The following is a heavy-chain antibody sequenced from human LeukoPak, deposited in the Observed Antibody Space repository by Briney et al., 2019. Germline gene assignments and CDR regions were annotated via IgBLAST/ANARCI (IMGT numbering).Heavy chain of an antibody. D-gene: IGHD3-3*01. V-gene: IGHV5-51*01. CDR1: GYSFTSYW. Sequence: GESLQISCKGSGYSFTSYWIGWVRQMPGKGLERMGIIYPGDSDTRYSPSFQGQVTISADKSISTAYLQWSSLKASDTAMYYCARHLPIDYDFWSGYYLAVDEGFDPWGQGTLVTVSS. CDR3: ARHLPIDYDFWSGYYLAVDEGFDP. CDR2: IYPGDSDT. J-gene: IGHJ5*02.